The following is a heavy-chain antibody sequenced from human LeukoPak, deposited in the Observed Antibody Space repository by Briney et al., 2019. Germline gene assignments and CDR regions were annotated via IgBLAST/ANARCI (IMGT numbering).Heavy chain of an antibody. CDR3: ARDGLAWYFDL. V-gene: IGHV4-31*03. J-gene: IGHJ2*01. CDR1: GGSISSGGYY. CDR2: IYYSGST. D-gene: IGHD2-2*03. Sequence: SETLSLTCTVSGGSISSGGYYWSWIRQHPGKGLEWIGYIYYSGSTYYNPSLKSRVTISVDTSKNQFSLKLSSVTAADTAVYYCARDGLAWYFDLWAVAPWSLSPQ.